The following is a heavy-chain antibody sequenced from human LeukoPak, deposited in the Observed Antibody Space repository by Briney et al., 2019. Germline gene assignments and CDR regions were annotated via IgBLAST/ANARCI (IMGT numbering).Heavy chain of an antibody. CDR3: AKADGSGNYYNVFDS. J-gene: IGHJ4*02. V-gene: IGHV3-23*01. D-gene: IGHD3-10*01. CDR1: GFTFSSYG. Sequence: GSLRLSCAASGFTFSSYGMHWVRQAPGKGLEWVSHITGSGNNIYYADSVKGRFTISRDNSKNTLFLQMNSLRAEDTAVFYCAKADGSGNYYNVFDSWGQGTLVTVSS. CDR2: ITGSGNNI.